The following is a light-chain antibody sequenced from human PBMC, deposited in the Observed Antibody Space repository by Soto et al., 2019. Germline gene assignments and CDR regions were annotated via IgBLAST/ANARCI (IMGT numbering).Light chain of an antibody. J-gene: IGLJ1*01. CDR1: SSDVGGYNY. V-gene: IGLV2-14*01. CDR3: SSYTSSSTPYV. CDR2: DVS. Sequence: QSALTQPASVSESPGQSITISCTGTSSDVGGYNYVSWYQQHPGKAPKLMIYDVSNRPSVVSDRFSGSKSGNTASLTISGLQAEDEADYYCSSYTSSSTPYVFGTGTKVTVL.